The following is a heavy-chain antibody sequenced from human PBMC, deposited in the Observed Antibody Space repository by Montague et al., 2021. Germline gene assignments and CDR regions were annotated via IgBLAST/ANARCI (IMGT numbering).Heavy chain of an antibody. CDR2: IYYSRRT. Sequence: SETLSLTCSVSGASISDYYWSWIRQPPGKGLEWIGYIYYSRRTNYNPSLKSRVTISVDTSKNQFSLKLSSVIAADTAFYYCAVTNAYYYYGMDVWGQGTTVTVSS. CDR1: GASISDYY. CDR3: AVTNAYYYYGMDV. V-gene: IGHV4-59*01. J-gene: IGHJ6*02. D-gene: IGHD1-1*01.